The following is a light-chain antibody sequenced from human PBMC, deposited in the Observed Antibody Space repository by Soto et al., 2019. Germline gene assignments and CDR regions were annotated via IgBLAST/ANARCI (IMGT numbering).Light chain of an antibody. CDR3: QQYSSLWT. CDR1: QSVSSSY. CDR2: GAS. Sequence: EILLTQSPGTLSLSRGEIATLSCRASQSVSSSYLAWDQQKPGQAPRLLIYGASSRATGIPDRFSGSGSGTDFTLSISRLEPEDFAVYYCQQYSSLWTFGQGTKVDIK. J-gene: IGKJ1*01. V-gene: IGKV3-20*01.